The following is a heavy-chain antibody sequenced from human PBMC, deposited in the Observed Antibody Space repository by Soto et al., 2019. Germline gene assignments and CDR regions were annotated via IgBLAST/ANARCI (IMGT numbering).Heavy chain of an antibody. CDR3: ASPRVHQLLPLGDAFDI. Sequence: GGSLRLSCAASGFTFSSYSMNWVRQAPGKGLEWVSSISSSSSYIYDADSVKGRFTISRDNAKNSLYLQMNSLRAEDTAVYYCASPRVHQLLPLGDAFDIWGQGTMVTVSS. J-gene: IGHJ3*02. CDR2: ISSSSSYI. CDR1: GFTFSSYS. V-gene: IGHV3-21*01. D-gene: IGHD2-2*01.